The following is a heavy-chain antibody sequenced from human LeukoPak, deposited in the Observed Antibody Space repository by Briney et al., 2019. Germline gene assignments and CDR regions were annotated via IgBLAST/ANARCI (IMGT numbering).Heavy chain of an antibody. J-gene: IGHJ6*03. D-gene: IGHD3-3*01. CDR3: ARSNHYDFWSGRVGHYYMDV. Sequence: SVKVSCKASGGTFSSYAISWVRQAPGQGLEWVGGIIPIFGTANYAQKFQGRVTITTDESTSTAYMELSSLRSEDMAVYYCARSNHYDFWSGRVGHYYMDVWGKGTTVTVSS. CDR1: GGTFSSYA. CDR2: IIPIFGTA. V-gene: IGHV1-69*05.